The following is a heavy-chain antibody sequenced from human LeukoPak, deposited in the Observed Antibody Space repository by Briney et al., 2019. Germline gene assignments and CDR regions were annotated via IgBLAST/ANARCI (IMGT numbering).Heavy chain of an antibody. CDR1: GFTFEDYG. CDR2: ITGNGVST. Sequence: GGSLRLSCAASGFTFEDYGMHWVRHAPGKGLEWVTLITGNGVSTYYADSVKGRFTISRDNSKNSLYLQMNSLRTEDTALYYCAKCVYSNIYYWFDPWGQGTLVSVSS. CDR3: AKCVYSNIYYWFDP. J-gene: IGHJ5*02. D-gene: IGHD6-13*01. V-gene: IGHV3-43*02.